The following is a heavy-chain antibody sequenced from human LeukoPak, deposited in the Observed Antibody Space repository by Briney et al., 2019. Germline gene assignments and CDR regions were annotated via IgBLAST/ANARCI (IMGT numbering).Heavy chain of an antibody. CDR1: GYTFTGYY. J-gene: IGHJ6*03. CDR2: MNPNSGNT. V-gene: IGHV1-8*02. CDR3: ARGYSNYESYYYYYYMDV. Sequence: ASVKVSCKASGYTFTGYYMHWVRQAPGQGLEWMGWMNPNSGNTGYAQKFQGRVTMTRNTSISTAYMELSSLRSEDTAVYYCARGYSNYESYYYYYYMDVWGKGTTVTVSS. D-gene: IGHD4-11*01.